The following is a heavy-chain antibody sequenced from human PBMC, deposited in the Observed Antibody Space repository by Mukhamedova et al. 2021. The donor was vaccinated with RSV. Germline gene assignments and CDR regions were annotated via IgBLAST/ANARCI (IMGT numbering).Heavy chain of an antibody. D-gene: IGHD4-23*01. Sequence: VANINYDGSAGYYVDSVKGRFTISRDNAQNSLYLQMNSLRTEDTAVYYCARDGEGDGGVCFDYWCQGTLLTVPS. J-gene: IGHJ4*02. V-gene: IGHV3-7*01. CDR3: ARDGEGDGGVCFDY. CDR2: INYDGSAG.